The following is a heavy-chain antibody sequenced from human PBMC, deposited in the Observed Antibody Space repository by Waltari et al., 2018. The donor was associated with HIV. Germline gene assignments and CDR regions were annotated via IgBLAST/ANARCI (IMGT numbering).Heavy chain of an antibody. Sequence: EVQLVESGGGLVRPGGSLRLSCAASGYTVTSHPMGWVRQTPWKGLEYVSVMYSGGTTHYADSVNGRFTISRDSSKSALYLQMNTLRAEDTALYYCARVDRAGTTSGWDVFDIWGQGTMVTVSS. V-gene: IGHV3-66*01. CDR3: ARVDRAGTTSGWDVFDI. CDR2: MYSGGTT. CDR1: GYTVTSHP. J-gene: IGHJ3*02. D-gene: IGHD1-1*01.